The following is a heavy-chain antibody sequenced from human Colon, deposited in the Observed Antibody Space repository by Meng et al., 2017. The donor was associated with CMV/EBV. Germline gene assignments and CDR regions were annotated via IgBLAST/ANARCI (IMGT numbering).Heavy chain of an antibody. CDR2: ISPYNGDT. J-gene: IGHJ4*02. CDR3: ARELARGGY. CDR1: GYTFTKFG. Sequence: VKLVGSGAEGKEPGASVKVSCKTSGYTFTKFGISWVRQAPGQGLEWMAYISPYNGDTNYAQRFQGRVALTTDTSTSTVYMELGSLTSDDTAMYYCARELARGGYWGQGTLVTVSS. V-gene: IGHV1-18*01.